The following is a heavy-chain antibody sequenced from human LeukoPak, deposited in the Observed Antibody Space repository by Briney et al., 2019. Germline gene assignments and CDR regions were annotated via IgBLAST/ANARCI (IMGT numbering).Heavy chain of an antibody. V-gene: IGHV3-48*01. CDR1: GSTFRSHS. Sequence: GGSLRLSCAASGSTFRSHSMTWVRQAPGKGLEWVSYISSSSNTIYYADSVKGRFTISRDNAKNSLYLQMNSLRAEDTAVYYCASSNPYSGYDSTNNYCGQGTLVTVSS. J-gene: IGHJ4*02. D-gene: IGHD5-12*01. CDR2: ISSSSNTI. CDR3: ASSNPYSGYDSTNNY.